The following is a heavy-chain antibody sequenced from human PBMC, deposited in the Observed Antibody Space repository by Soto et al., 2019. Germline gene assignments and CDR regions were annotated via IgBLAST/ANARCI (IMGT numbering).Heavy chain of an antibody. CDR3: AKAGCSGGTCYLYYFDY. J-gene: IGHJ4*02. CDR1: GFTFSNYA. Sequence: GGSLRLSCAASGFTFSNYAMSCVRQAPGKGLEWVSTISGRGCNTYYAASVKGRFTISRDNSRNTLYLQMDSLRVEDSAVYSCAKAGCSGGTCYLYYFDYWGQGALVTVSS. CDR2: ISGRGCNT. V-gene: IGHV3-23*01. D-gene: IGHD2-15*01.